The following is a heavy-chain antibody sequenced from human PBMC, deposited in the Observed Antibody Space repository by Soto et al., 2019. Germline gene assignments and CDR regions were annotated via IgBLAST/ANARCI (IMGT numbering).Heavy chain of an antibody. V-gene: IGHV4-34*01. CDR1: GGPISSYY. CDR3: ARGDYGSGSYYGVTFDY. J-gene: IGHJ4*02. D-gene: IGHD3-10*01. CDR2: INHSGST. Sequence: SETLSLTCTVSGGPISSYYWSWIRQPPGKGLEWIGEINHSGSTNYNPSLKSRVTISVDRSKNQFSLKLSSVTAADTAVYYCARGDYGSGSYYGVTFDYWGQGTLVTVSS.